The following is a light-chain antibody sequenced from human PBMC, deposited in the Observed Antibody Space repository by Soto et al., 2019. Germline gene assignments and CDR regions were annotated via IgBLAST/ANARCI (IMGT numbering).Light chain of an antibody. Sequence: QSVLTQPASVSGSPRQSITISCTGTSSDVGGYNYVSWYQQHPGKAPKVMIYDVSNRPSGVSNRFSGSKSGNTASLSISGLQAEDEADYYCSSYTRTNTYVFGTGTKLTVL. CDR3: SSYTRTNTYV. CDR1: SSDVGGYNY. CDR2: DVS. J-gene: IGLJ1*01. V-gene: IGLV2-14*01.